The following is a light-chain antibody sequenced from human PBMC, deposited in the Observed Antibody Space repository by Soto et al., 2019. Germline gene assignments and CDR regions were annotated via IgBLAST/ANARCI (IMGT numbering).Light chain of an antibody. Sequence: QSVLTQPASVSGSPGQSITISCTGTSSDVGVYDYVSWYQQHPGKAPKVMIYEVTNRPSGVSNRFSGSKSGNTASLTISGLQAEDEADYYCSSYSSSATLVVFGGGTKVTVL. CDR1: SSDVGVYDY. CDR3: SSYSSSATLVV. CDR2: EVT. V-gene: IGLV2-14*01. J-gene: IGLJ2*01.